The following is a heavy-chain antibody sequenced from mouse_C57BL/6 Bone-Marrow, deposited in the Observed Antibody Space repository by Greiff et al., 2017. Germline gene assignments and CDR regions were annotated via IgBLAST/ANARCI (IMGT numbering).Heavy chain of an antibody. J-gene: IGHJ4*01. CDR2: INPNNGGT. CDR1: GYTFTDYY. Sequence: EVKLQQSGPELVKPGASVKISCKASGYTFTDYYMNWVKQSHGKSLEWIGDINPNNGGTSYNQKFKGKATLTVDKSSSTAYMELRSLTSEDSAVYYCARVHGSSYYYAMDYWGQGTSVTVSS. D-gene: IGHD1-1*01. CDR3: ARVHGSSYYYAMDY. V-gene: IGHV1-26*01.